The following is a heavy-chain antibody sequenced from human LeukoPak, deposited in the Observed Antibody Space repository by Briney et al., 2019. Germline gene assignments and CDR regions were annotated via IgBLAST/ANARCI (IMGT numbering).Heavy chain of an antibody. CDR3: ATTTRSRSWDY. V-gene: IGHV3-7*01. Sequence: GGSLRLSCAASGFTFSSYWMCWVRQAPGKGLEWVANIKPDGTEKQYVDSAKGRLTISRDNAKNSLYLQMNSLRVDDTAVYYCATTTRSRSWDYWGQGTLVTVSS. CDR1: GFTFSSYW. D-gene: IGHD1-1*01. CDR2: IKPDGTEK. J-gene: IGHJ4*02.